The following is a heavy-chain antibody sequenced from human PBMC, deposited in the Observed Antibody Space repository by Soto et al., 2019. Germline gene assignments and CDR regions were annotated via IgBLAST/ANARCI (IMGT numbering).Heavy chain of an antibody. D-gene: IGHD1-26*01. CDR2: IYWDDSK. V-gene: IGHV2-5*02. Sequence: QITLKESGPPLVKPTQTLTLTCTFSGFSLTTDRVGVGWIRQPPGEALEWLAVIYWDDSKTYRPSLESRLTITKDTSKNQVALTMTIMDSLDTATYYCAHAYGGRSLYWGQGTLVTVSS. J-gene: IGHJ4*02. CDR3: AHAYGGRSLY. CDR1: GFSLTTDRVG.